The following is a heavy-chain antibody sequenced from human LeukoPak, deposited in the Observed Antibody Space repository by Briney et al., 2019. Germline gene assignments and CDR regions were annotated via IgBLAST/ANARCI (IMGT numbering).Heavy chain of an antibody. V-gene: IGHV1-2*02. CDR2: LNPNSGDT. D-gene: IGHD3-10*01. Sequence: ASVKVSCKASGYTFTGSYLHWVRQAPGQGLEWMGWLNPNSGDTKDALKFQGRVTMTRDTSINTAYMELSRLTSDDTAVYYCARGTTHLWFGEGGNALDIWGQGTMVTVSS. CDR3: ARGTTHLWFGEGGNALDI. J-gene: IGHJ3*02. CDR1: GYTFTGSY.